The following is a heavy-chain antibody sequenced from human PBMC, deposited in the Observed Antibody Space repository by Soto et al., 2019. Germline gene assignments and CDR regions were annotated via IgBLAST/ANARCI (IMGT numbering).Heavy chain of an antibody. V-gene: IGHV1-24*01. CDR1: GYTLTVLS. J-gene: IGHJ4*02. CDR2: FDPEDGET. CDR3: ATVGQLPEYYFDY. Sequence: ASVKVSCKVSGYTLTVLSMPWVRQAPGKGLEWMGGFDPEDGETIYAQKFQGRVTMTEDTSTDTAYMELSSLRSEDTAVYYCATVGQLPEYYFDYWGQGTLVTVSS. D-gene: IGHD2-2*01.